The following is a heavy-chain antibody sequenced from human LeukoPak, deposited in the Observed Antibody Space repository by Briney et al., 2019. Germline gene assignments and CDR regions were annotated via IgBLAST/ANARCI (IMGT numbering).Heavy chain of an antibody. CDR3: AREMTMIVVVPGYFDY. J-gene: IGHJ4*02. Sequence: PGGSLRLSCAAPGFTFSSYGMHWVRQAPGKGLEWVAVIWYDGSNKYYADSVKGRFTISRDNSKNTLYLQMNSLRAEDTAVYYCAREMTMIVVVPGYFDYWGQGTLVTVSS. CDR2: IWYDGSNK. CDR1: GFTFSSYG. D-gene: IGHD3-22*01. V-gene: IGHV3-33*01.